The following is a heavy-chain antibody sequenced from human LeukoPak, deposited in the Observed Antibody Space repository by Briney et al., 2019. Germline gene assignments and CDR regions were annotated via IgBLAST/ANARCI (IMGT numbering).Heavy chain of an antibody. D-gene: IGHD5-18*01. J-gene: IGHJ4*02. V-gene: IGHV3-53*01. Sequence: GGSLRLSCAASGLSVSSNYMNWVRQAPGKGLEWVSALYIGGNTYYADSVRGRFTISRDNSKNTLYLQMNSLRAEDTAIYYCTTAAGYNYGQYWGQGTLATVCS. CDR3: TTAAGYNYGQY. CDR2: LYIGGNT. CDR1: GLSVSSNY.